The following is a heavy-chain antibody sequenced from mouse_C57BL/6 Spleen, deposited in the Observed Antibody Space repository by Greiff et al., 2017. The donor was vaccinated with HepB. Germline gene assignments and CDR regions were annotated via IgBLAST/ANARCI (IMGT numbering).Heavy chain of an antibody. CDR2: IHPNSGST. V-gene: IGHV1-64*01. CDR1: GYTFTSYW. CDR3: ARSTRTTVVYFDY. Sequence: QVQLQQPGAELVKPGASVKLSCKASGYTFTSYWMHWVKQRPGQGLEWIGMIHPNSGSTNYNEKFKSKATLTVDKSSSTAYMQLSSLTSEDSAVYYWARSTRTTVVYFDYWGQGTTLTVSS. D-gene: IGHD1-1*01. J-gene: IGHJ2*01.